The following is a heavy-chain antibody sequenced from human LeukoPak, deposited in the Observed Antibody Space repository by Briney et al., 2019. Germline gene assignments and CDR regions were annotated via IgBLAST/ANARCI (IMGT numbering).Heavy chain of an antibody. V-gene: IGHV4-34*01. D-gene: IGHD5-24*01. Sequence: SETLSLTCAVYGGSFSGYYWSWIRQPPGKGLEWIGEINHSGSTNYNPSLKSRVTISVDSSKNQFSLRLSSVTAADTAVYYCARESLTWLQSRTSWFDPWGQGTLVTVSS. CDR2: INHSGST. J-gene: IGHJ5*02. CDR1: GGSFSGYY. CDR3: ARESLTWLQSRTSWFDP.